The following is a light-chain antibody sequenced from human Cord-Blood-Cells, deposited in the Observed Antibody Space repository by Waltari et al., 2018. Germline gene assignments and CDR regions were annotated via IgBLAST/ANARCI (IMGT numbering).Light chain of an antibody. J-gene: IGKJ2*01. CDR3: QQSYSTPPYT. CDR2: AAS. Sequence: DIQMTQSPSSLSASVGDRVTITCRASQSISSYLHWYQQKPGQAPKLLIYAASSLQGGVPSRFSGSGSGTDFTLAISSLQPEDFATYYCQQSYSTPPYTFGQGTKLEIK. CDR1: QSISSY. V-gene: IGKV1-39*01.